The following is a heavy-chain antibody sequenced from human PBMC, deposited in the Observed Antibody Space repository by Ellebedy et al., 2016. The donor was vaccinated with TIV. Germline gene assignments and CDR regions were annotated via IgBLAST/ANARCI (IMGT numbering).Heavy chain of an antibody. CDR2: INRDGTGT. CDR1: GFTFSNSW. D-gene: IGHD4-23*01. V-gene: IGHV3-74*01. Sequence: GGSLRLXXAASGFTFSNSWMHWVRQAPGKGLVWVSRINRDGTGTNYADSVKGRFIISRDNAKNTLYLQMNSLRAEDTAVYYCARTLAFGVNSALGYWGQGTLVTVSS. CDR3: ARTLAFGVNSALGY. J-gene: IGHJ4*02.